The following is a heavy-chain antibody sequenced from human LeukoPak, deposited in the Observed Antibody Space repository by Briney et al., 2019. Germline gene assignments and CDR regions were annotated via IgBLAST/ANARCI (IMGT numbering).Heavy chain of an antibody. V-gene: IGHV4-59*01. CDR2: IYYSGST. CDR3: ARASYYYDSSGPFDY. J-gene: IGHJ4*02. CDR1: GGSISSYY. D-gene: IGHD3-22*01. Sequence: PSETLSLTCTVSGGSISSYYWSWIRQPPGKGLEWIGYIYYSGSTNYNPSLKSRVTISVDTSKNQLSLKLSSVTAADTAVYYCARASYYYDSSGPFDYWGQGTLVTVSS.